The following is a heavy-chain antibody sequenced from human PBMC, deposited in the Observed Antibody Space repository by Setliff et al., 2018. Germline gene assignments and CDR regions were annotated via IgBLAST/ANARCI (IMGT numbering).Heavy chain of an antibody. J-gene: IGHJ4*02. D-gene: IGHD1-1*01. CDR3: ARSGDPKSAFERYLFD. CDR1: GFTFGDYA. V-gene: IGHV3-66*02. CDR2: IYSSGDT. Sequence: PGGSLRLSCTASGFTFGDYAMSWVRQAPGQGLEWVSVIYSSGDTYTADSVRGRFIISRDNSKNMVYLQMNSLRSEDTALYFCARSGDPKSAFERYLFDWGQGTLVTVSS.